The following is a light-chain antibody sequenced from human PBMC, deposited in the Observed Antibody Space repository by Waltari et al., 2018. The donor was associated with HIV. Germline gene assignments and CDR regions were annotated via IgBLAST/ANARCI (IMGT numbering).Light chain of an antibody. Sequence: QSALTQPASVSGSPGQSITISCTCTSSDVCTYHLVSWYPQYPCPAPNLIVCEVSKRPAGFSVRFSGSKSGNAASLTISGLPAEHEADYSCCSYAGSITHVIFGGGTKLPVL. CDR3: CSYAGSITHVI. CDR2: EVS. CDR1: SSDVCTYHL. J-gene: IGLJ2*01. V-gene: IGLV2-23*02.